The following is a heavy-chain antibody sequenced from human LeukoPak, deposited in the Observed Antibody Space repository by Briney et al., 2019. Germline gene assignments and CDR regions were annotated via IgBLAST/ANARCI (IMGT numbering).Heavy chain of an antibody. CDR2: ISAYNGNT. Sequence: ASVKVSCKASGYTFTSYGISWVRQAPGQGLEWMGWISAYNGNTNYAQKFQGRVTMTRDTSISTAYMELSRLRSDDTAVYYCARASLPVLRFLEWENDAFDIWGQGTMVTVSS. J-gene: IGHJ3*02. CDR3: ARASLPVLRFLEWENDAFDI. V-gene: IGHV1-18*01. D-gene: IGHD3-3*01. CDR1: GYTFTSYG.